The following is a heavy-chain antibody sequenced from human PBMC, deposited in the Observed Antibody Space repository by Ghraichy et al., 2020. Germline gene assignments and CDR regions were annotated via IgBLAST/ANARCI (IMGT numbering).Heavy chain of an antibody. CDR3: ARAQSLPN. CDR1: GGSLSSDF. CDR2: INHSGTT. Sequence: SETLSLTCAIHGGSLSSDFWSWIRQSPGKGLEWIGEINHSGTTNYNPSLKSRVTMSVDPSKNQFSLNLTSVTAADTSLYFCARAQSLPNWGPGTKVIVSS. J-gene: IGHJ3*01. V-gene: IGHV4-34*01.